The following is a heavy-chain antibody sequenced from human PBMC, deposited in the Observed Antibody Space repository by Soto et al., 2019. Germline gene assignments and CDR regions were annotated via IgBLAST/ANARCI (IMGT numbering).Heavy chain of an antibody. CDR2: IYYSGST. CDR1: GGSISSSSYY. J-gene: IGHJ6*02. D-gene: IGHD6-13*01. CDR3: ARHGGIAAAGADRDYYYYYYGMDV. V-gene: IGHV4-39*01. Sequence: SETLSLTCTVSGGSISSSSYYWGWIRQPPGKGLEWIGSIYYSGSTYYNPSLKSRVTISVDTSKNQFSLKLSSVTAADTAVYYCARHGGIAAAGADRDYYYYYYGMDVWGQGTTVTVSS.